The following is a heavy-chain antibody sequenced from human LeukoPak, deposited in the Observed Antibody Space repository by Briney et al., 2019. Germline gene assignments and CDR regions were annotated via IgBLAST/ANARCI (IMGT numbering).Heavy chain of an antibody. D-gene: IGHD3-3*01. CDR1: GGSISSSSYY. J-gene: IGHJ4*02. Sequence: PSETLSLTCTVSGGSISSSSYYWGWIRQPPGKGLEWIGSIYYSGSTYYNPTLKSRVTISVDTSKNQFSLKLSSVTAADTAVYYCARDLYDFWSGYPYWGQGTLVTVSS. CDR2: IYYSGST. CDR3: ARDLYDFWSGYPY. V-gene: IGHV4-39*02.